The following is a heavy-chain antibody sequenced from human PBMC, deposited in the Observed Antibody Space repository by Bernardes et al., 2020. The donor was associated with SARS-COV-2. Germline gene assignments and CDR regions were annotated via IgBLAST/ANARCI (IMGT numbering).Heavy chain of an antibody. CDR2: ISSSSSYM. D-gene: IGHD1-26*01. J-gene: IGHJ4*02. CDR1: GFNFSSYS. Sequence: GGSLRLSCAASGFNFSSYSMNWVRQAPGKGLEWVSVISSSSSYMYYAHSVKGRFTISRDNAKNSLYLQMNSLRADDTAVYYCVRGDYGSYGCWGQGTLVTVSS. V-gene: IGHV3-21*01. CDR3: VRGDYGSYGC.